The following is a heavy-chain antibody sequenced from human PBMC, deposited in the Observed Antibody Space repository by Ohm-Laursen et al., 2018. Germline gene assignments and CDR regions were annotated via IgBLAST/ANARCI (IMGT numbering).Heavy chain of an antibody. CDR3: VRVYSPTGDIGPLDY. CDR2: ISNSGSNT. J-gene: IGHJ4*02. CDR1: GFTFRDYY. V-gene: IGHV3-11*01. D-gene: IGHD5-12*01. Sequence: GSLRLSCSASGFTFRDYYVTWIRQAPGKGLEWVSYISNSGSNTYYADSVKGRFTISRDNAKNSLYLQMNSLRAEDTAVYYCVRVYSPTGDIGPLDYWGQGTLVTVSS.